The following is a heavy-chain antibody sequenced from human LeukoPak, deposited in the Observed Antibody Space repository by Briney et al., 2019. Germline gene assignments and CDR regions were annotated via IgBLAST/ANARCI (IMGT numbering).Heavy chain of an antibody. CDR1: GFTVSSNH. J-gene: IGHJ5*02. CDR2: IYSGGST. D-gene: IGHD3-10*01. Sequence: PGGSLRLSCAASGFTVSSNHMSWVRQAPGKGLEWVSVIYSGGSTYYAESVKGRFTISRDNSKNTLYLQMNSLRVEDTAVYYCARTLDSGTYYNIGRTGFDPWGQGTLVTVSS. CDR3: ARTLDSGTYYNIGRTGFDP. V-gene: IGHV3-66*01.